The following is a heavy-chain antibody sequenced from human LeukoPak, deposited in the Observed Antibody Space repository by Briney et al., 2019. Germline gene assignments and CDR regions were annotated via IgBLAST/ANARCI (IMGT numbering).Heavy chain of an antibody. CDR3: ARAPSGLWASTSFDY. J-gene: IGHJ4*02. CDR2: ISAYNGNT. V-gene: IGHV1-18*01. Sequence: ASVKVSCKASGYTFTSYGISWVRQAPAQGLEWMGWISAYNGNTNYAQKLQGRVTMTTDTATSTAYKELRSLRSDDTAVYYCARAPSGLWASTSFDYWGQGGLVTVSS. CDR1: GYTFTSYG. D-gene: IGHD2-21*01.